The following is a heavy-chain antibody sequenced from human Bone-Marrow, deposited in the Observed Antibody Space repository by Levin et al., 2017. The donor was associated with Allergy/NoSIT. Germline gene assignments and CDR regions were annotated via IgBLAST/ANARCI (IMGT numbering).Heavy chain of an antibody. J-gene: IGHJ6*02. V-gene: IGHV3-74*01. CDR2: IDDGGTTT. CDR3: ATTLSDILTGLYGLDV. D-gene: IGHD3-9*01. Sequence: PGGSLRLSCAASGFSFSTFWMHWVRQVPGKGLVWVSSIDDGGTTTEYADSVKGRFTIFRDNAKNTVYLEMNSLRVGDTAVYYCATTLSDILTGLYGLDVWGQGTTVIVSS. CDR1: GFSFSTFW.